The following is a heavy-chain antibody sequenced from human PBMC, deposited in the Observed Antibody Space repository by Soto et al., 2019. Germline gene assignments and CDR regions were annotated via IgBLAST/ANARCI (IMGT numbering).Heavy chain of an antibody. D-gene: IGHD5-18*01. V-gene: IGHV1-46*01. CDR1: GYTFTHYY. CDR3: ATSVNSAMAFDY. J-gene: IGHJ4*02. CDR2: INPNGGIT. Sequence: QVQLVQSGAEVKKPGASVRVSCKASGYTFTHYYIHXVRQAPGQGLEWMGIINPNGGITTYAQKFRAGFSMTRDTSTSTVNLELSSLRSEDSAVYYCATSVNSAMAFDYWGQGTLVTVSS.